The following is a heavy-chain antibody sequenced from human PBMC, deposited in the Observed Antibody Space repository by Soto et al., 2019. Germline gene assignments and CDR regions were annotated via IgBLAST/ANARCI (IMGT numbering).Heavy chain of an antibody. J-gene: IGHJ4*02. Sequence: EVQLLESGGGLVQPGGSLRLSCAASGFSFRSYPMNWVRQAPGKGLESVAVIMGSGGKTYYADSVQGRFTISRDDSKSTVCLQMNSLRAGDTAKYYCAKGGDNWYFDYRGQGTLVTVTS. CDR3: AKGGDNWYFDY. V-gene: IGHV3-23*01. CDR1: GFSFRSYP. CDR2: IMGSGGKT. D-gene: IGHD1-20*01.